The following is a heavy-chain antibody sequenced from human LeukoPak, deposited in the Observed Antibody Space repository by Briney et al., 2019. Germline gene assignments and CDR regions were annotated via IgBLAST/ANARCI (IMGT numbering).Heavy chain of an antibody. D-gene: IGHD3-22*01. J-gene: IGHJ4*02. CDR1: GFTVSSNY. V-gene: IGHV3-66*02. CDR3: ARVGDYCDSSGYYYFDY. CDR2: IYSGGST. Sequence: GGSLRLSCAASGFTVSSNYMSWVRQAPGKGLEWVSVIYSGGSTYYADSVKGRFTISRDNSKNTLYLQMNSLRAEDTAVYYCARVGDYCDSSGYYYFDYWGQGTLVTVSS.